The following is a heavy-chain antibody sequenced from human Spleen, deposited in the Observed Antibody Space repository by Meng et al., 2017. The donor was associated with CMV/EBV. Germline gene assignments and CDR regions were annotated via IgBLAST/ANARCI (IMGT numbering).Heavy chain of an antibody. CDR1: GFSFNKYR. Sequence: GESLKISCATSGFSFNKYRMNWVRQALGKGLEWVSHISDSSDDIYYADSVKGRFTITRDNAKNSLFLQMNSLRAEDTAVYYCARDSRFPAARLTSDYWGQGTLVTVSS. CDR2: ISDSSDDI. CDR3: ARDSRFPAARLTSDY. V-gene: IGHV3-21*01. J-gene: IGHJ4*02. D-gene: IGHD6-6*01.